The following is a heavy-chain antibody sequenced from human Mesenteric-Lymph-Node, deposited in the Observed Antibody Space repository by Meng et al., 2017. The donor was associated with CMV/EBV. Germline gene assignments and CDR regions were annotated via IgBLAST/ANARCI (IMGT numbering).Heavy chain of an antibody. CDR3: ARGRWGFDP. D-gene: IGHD5-24*01. J-gene: IGHJ5*02. CDR2: ISTYNGNT. CDR1: GYTFTDYS. V-gene: IGHV1-18*04. Sequence: KASCKTSGYTFTDYSITCGRQAPEQGLEWMAWISTYNGNTNYVPRLQGRVTVTTDTSTSTVYMELRSLRSDDTAIYYCARGRWGFDPWGQGTLVTVSS.